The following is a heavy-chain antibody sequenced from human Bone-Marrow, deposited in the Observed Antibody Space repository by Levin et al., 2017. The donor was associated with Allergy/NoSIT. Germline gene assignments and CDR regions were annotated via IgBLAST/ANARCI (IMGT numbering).Heavy chain of an antibody. Sequence: GESLKISCAGSGFIFSDYTMNWVRQAPGKGLEWVSSINSGSSDVYYADSVKGRFTISRDNAKNTLHLEMKSLRAEDMAVDDCARHLPKGVTILRGCVHYSYNGMDVWGQGTTVAVSS. CDR1: GFIFSDYT. D-gene: IGHD3-10*01. CDR3: ARHLPKGVTILRGCVHYSYNGMDV. J-gene: IGHJ6*02. CDR2: INSGSSDV. V-gene: IGHV3-21*01.